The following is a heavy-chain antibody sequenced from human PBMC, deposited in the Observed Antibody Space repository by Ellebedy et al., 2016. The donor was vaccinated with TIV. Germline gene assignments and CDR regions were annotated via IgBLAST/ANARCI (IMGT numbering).Heavy chain of an antibody. CDR1: GYSFTSYW. V-gene: IGHV5-10-1*01. CDR2: IDPSDSYT. D-gene: IGHD4/OR15-4a*01. Sequence: GESLKISCKGSGYSFTSYWIGWVRQMPGKGLEWMGKIDPSDSYTNYSPSFQGHVTISADKSISTVYLQWSSLKASDTAIYHCARHPASNYGDYGMDVWGQGTTVIVSS. CDR3: ARHPASNYGDYGMDV. J-gene: IGHJ6*02.